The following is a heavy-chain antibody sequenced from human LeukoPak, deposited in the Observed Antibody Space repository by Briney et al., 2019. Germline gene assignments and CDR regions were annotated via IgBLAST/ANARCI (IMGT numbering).Heavy chain of an antibody. D-gene: IGHD5-18*01. J-gene: IGHJ3*02. CDR2: MSAYNGKT. Sequence: ASVKVSCKASGYSFTSYGFNWVRQGPGQGLEWMGWMSAYNGKTNYAHSLQGRVTVTADTSTSTAYMELRSLRSEDTAVYYCARGMGYSYGHPQGAFDIWGQGTMVTVSS. CDR3: ARGMGYSYGHPQGAFDI. V-gene: IGHV1-18*01. CDR1: GYSFTSYG.